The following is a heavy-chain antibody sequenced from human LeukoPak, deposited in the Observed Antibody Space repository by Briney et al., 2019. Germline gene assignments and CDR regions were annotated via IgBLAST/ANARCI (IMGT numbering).Heavy chain of an antibody. CDR1: GYPFTNYF. CDR3: ARDQHTLFGVVTPIPYYMDV. CDR2: INLSDDTT. J-gene: IGHJ6*03. D-gene: IGHD3-3*01. V-gene: IGHV1-46*01. Sequence: ASVKVSCKASGYPFTNYFIHWVRQAPGQGLEWMGVINLSDDTTTYTQKFQGRVTMTRDTSTNTVYMKLTSLRSEDTAVYYCARDQHTLFGVVTPIPYYMDVLGKGTTVTVSS.